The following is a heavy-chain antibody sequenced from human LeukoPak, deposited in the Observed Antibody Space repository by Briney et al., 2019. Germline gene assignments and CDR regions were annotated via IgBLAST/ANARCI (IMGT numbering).Heavy chain of an antibody. CDR2: ISVTGDYT. CDR3: ATFRGDGYNLGFDN. V-gene: IGHV3-23*01. D-gene: IGHD5-24*01. Sequence: PGGSLRLSCADSGFTFSCYAVSWVRQPPGKGLEWVLGISVTGDYTHYADSVKGRFSVSRDNSKNTLYLHMNSLTVEDTAVYFCATFRGDGYNLGFDNWGQGTLVTVSS. CDR1: GFTFSCYA. J-gene: IGHJ4*02.